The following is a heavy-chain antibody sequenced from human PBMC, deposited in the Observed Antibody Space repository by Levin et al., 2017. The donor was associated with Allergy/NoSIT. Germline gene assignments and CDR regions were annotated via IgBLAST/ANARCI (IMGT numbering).Heavy chain of an antibody. J-gene: IGHJ6*03. CDR3: ARVTGGYYYDYMDV. Sequence: GGSLRLSCAASGFTFSSYEMNWVRQAPGKGLEWVSYISSSGSTIYYADSVKGRFTISRDNAKNSLYLQMNSLRAEDTAVYFCARVTGGYYYDYMDVWGKGTTVTVSS. CDR1: GFTFSSYE. CDR2: ISSSGSTI. D-gene: IGHD3-9*01. V-gene: IGHV3-48*03.